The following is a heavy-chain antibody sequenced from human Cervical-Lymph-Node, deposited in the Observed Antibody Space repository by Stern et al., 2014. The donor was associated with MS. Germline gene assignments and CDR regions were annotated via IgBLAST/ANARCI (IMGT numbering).Heavy chain of an antibody. V-gene: IGHV1-8*01. D-gene: IGHD6-19*01. CDR2: MNPNSGDT. CDR1: GYTFTSYD. Sequence: QVQLVESGAEVKKPGASVKVSCKASGYTFTSYDINWGRQATGQGLEWMGWMNPNSGDTGYPQKFQGRVTMTRNTSISTAYMELSSLRSEDTAVYYCASSTSSAHYYYYGMDVWGQGTTVTVSS. J-gene: IGHJ6*02. CDR3: ASSTSSAHYYYYGMDV.